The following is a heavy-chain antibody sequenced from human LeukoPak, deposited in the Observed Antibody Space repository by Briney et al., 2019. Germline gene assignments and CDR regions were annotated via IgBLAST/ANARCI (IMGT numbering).Heavy chain of an antibody. V-gene: IGHV4-59*05. D-gene: IGHD1-14*01. CDR3: ARENNHLTWFDP. J-gene: IGHJ5*02. CDR2: VYYSGST. Sequence: PSETLSLTCTVSGGSVSSYYWSWIRQPAGKGLEWIGSVYYSGSTYYSPSLKSRVTVSVDTSKNQFSLKLSSVTAADTAVYYCARENNHLTWFDPWGQGTLVTVSS. CDR1: GGSVSSYY.